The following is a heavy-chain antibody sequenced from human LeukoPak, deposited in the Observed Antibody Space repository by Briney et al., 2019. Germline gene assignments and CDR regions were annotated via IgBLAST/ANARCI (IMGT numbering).Heavy chain of an antibody. J-gene: IGHJ6*04. CDR1: GFAFRRYG. V-gene: IGHV3-23*01. D-gene: IGHD3-10*02. CDR3: AELGITMIGGV. Sequence: GGSLRLSCAASGFAFRRYGMSWVRQAPGKGLEWVSSLSGSGGSTYYADSVKGRFTISRDNAKNSLYLQMNSLRAEDTAVYYCAELGITMIGGVWGKGTTVTISS. CDR2: LSGSGGST.